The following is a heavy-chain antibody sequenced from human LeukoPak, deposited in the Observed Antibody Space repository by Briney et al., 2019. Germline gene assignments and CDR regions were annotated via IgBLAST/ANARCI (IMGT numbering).Heavy chain of an antibody. Sequence: GASVKVSRKASGGTFSSYAISWVRQAPGQGLEWMGRIIPILGIANYAQKFQGRVTITADKSTSTAYMELSSLRSEDTAVYYCARDRLSAPDAFDIWGQGTMVTVSS. CDR2: IIPILGIA. J-gene: IGHJ3*02. CDR3: ARDRLSAPDAFDI. D-gene: IGHD6-19*01. V-gene: IGHV1-69*04. CDR1: GGTFSSYA.